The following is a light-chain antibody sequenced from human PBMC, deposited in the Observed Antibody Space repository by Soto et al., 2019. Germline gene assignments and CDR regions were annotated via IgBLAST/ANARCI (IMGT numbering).Light chain of an antibody. CDR2: DNN. CDR3: GTWDSSLSAGPVV. CDR1: SPNIGNNY. Sequence: QSVLTQPPSVSAAPGQKVTISCSGSSPNIGNNYVSWYQQLPGTAPKLLIYDNNKRPSGIPDRFSGSKSGTSATLGITGLQTGDEADYYCGTWDSSLSAGPVVFGGGTKLTVL. V-gene: IGLV1-51*01. J-gene: IGLJ2*01.